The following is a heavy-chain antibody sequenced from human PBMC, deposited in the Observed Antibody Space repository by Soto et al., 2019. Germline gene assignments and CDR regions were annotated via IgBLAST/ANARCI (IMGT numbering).Heavy chain of an antibody. Sequence: SQTLSLTRVFSGDSVSSNSVACNSVRQTPSRGLEWLGRTYYRSRGYNDYAVSVRSRIAINPDTSKNHFSLQLNSVTPDDTAVYYCSRTEEDSDYYYYGMDVWGQGTTVTVSS. CDR2: TYYRSRGYN. CDR1: GDSVSSNSVA. D-gene: IGHD2-15*01. V-gene: IGHV6-1*01. CDR3: SRTEEDSDYYYYGMDV. J-gene: IGHJ6*02.